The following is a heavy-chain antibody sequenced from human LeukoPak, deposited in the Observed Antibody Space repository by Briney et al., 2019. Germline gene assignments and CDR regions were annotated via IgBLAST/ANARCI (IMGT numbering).Heavy chain of an antibody. CDR2: IYWNDDK. CDR3: AHSPSITIFGVVYGGWFDP. V-gene: IGHV2-5*01. D-gene: IGHD3-3*01. Sequence: SGPTLVKPTQTLTLTCTFSGFSLSTSGVGVGWIRQPPGKALEWLALIYWNDDKRYSPSLKSRLTITKDTSKNQVVLTMTNMDPVDTATYYCAHSPSITIFGVVYGGWFDPWGQGTLVTVSS. CDR1: GFSLSTSGVG. J-gene: IGHJ5*02.